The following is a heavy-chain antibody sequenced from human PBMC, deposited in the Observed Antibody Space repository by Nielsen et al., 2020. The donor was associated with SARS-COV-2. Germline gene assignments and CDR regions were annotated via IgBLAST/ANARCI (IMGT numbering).Heavy chain of an antibody. D-gene: IGHD3-10*01. CDR3: ARDMARQVGYYGMDV. CDR1: GFHFSNYG. V-gene: IGHV3-30*19. Sequence: GGSLRLSCATSGFHFSNYGMHWVRQAPGKGLEWVAVMSYDGSTKYFADSVKGRITISRDNSKNTLYLQMNSLRAEDTAVYYCARDMARQVGYYGMDVWGQGTTVTVSS. J-gene: IGHJ6*02. CDR2: MSYDGSTK.